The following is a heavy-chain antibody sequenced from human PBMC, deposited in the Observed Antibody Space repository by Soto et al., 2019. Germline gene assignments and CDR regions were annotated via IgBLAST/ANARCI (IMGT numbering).Heavy chain of an antibody. Sequence: SETLSLTCTVSGGSISSYYWSWIRQPPGKGLEWIGYIYYSGSTNYNPSLKSRVTISVDTSKNQFSLKLSSVTAADTAVYYCARDRGYNDYWGQGTLVTVSS. D-gene: IGHD5-12*01. CDR2: IYYSGST. V-gene: IGHV4-59*01. CDR3: ARDRGYNDY. CDR1: GGSISSYY. J-gene: IGHJ4*02.